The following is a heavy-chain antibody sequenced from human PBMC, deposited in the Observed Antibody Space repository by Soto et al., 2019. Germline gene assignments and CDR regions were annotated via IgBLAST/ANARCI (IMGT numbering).Heavy chain of an antibody. CDR2: IYWDDDK. Sequence: QITLKESGPTLVKPTQTLTLTCTFSGFSLSTAGVGVGWIRQPPGEALDWLALIYWDDDKRYSPSLKSRLTITKDTSKNQVVLTLTSMDPVGTATYYCARRAVTTQVFDYWGQGTLVTVSS. D-gene: IGHD4-17*01. J-gene: IGHJ4*02. V-gene: IGHV2-5*02. CDR1: GFSLSTAGVG. CDR3: ARRAVTTQVFDY.